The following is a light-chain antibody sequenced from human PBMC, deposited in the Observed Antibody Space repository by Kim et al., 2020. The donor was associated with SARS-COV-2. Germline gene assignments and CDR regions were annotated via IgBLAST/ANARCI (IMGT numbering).Light chain of an antibody. V-gene: IGKV3D-20*01. CDR3: QQYDTSPQT. CDR2: DAS. CDR1: QNIRTSY. Sequence: EVILTQSPATLSLSPGERATLSCGASQNIRTSYVAWYQQKLGLAPRLLIYDASTRAAGIPDRFSASGSGTNFTLSIRGLVPEDFAVYYCQQYDTSPQTFGQGTKLEI. J-gene: IGKJ2*01.